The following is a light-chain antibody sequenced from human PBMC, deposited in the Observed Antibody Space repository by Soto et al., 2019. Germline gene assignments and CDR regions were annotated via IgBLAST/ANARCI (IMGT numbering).Light chain of an antibody. CDR3: QQYNSYSRT. Sequence: DIQLTQSPSFLSASVGDRVTITCRASQGIISYLAWYQQKPGKAPKLLIYAASTLQSGVPSRFSGSGSGTEFTLTISSLQPDDFATYYCQQYNSYSRTFGQGTKVDI. V-gene: IGKV1-9*01. J-gene: IGKJ1*01. CDR2: AAS. CDR1: QGIISY.